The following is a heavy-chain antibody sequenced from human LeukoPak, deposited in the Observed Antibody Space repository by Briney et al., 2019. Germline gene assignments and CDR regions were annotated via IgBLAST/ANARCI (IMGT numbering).Heavy chain of an antibody. CDR2: FIPISGLT. V-gene: IGHV1-69*04. CDR3: ARALWFGEFYVTDAFDI. J-gene: IGHJ3*02. D-gene: IGHD3-10*01. Sequence: SVKVSCKASGGTFTNSGITWVRQAPGQGLEWMGKFIPISGLTDYAQNLQDRVTISADESTRTAYMELSSLTSEDTAEYYCARALWFGEFYVTDAFDIWGQGTTVTVSS. CDR1: GGTFTNSG.